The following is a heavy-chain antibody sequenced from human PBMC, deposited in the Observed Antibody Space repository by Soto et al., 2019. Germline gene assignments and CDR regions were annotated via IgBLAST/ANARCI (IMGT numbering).Heavy chain of an antibody. V-gene: IGHV3-21*01. J-gene: IGHJ4*02. CDR2: ISSTTNYI. Sequence: PGGSLRLSCAASGFTFTRYSMNWVRQAPGKGLEWVSSISSTTNYIYYGDSMKGRFTISRDNAKKSLYLEMHSLRAEDTAVYYCARYAAEVTTFFDHWGQGTLVTVSS. CDR3: ARYAAEVTTFFDH. CDR1: GFTFTRYS. D-gene: IGHD4-17*01.